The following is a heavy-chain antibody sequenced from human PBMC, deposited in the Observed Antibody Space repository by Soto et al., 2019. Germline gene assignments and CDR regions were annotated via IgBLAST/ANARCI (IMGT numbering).Heavy chain of an antibody. CDR3: ARDFRTHSHGVDV. D-gene: IGHD4-4*01. V-gene: IGHV1-2*02. Sequence: ASVKVSCKASGYPFTGPYIYCVRQAPGQGLEWMGWINPSSGGTEFAEKFQGRVTVTRDTSIRTVFLELNSLTSDDTGVYFCARDFRTHSHGVDVWGQGTAVTVSS. CDR2: INPSSGGT. J-gene: IGHJ6*02. CDR1: GYPFTGPY.